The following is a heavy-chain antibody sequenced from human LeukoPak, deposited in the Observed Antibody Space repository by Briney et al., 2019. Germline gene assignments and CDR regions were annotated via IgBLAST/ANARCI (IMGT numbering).Heavy chain of an antibody. CDR2: ISGNNDNP. Sequence: ASVKVSYKTSGYTFSNFGINWVRQAPGQGLEWMGWISGNNDNPNYGQKFQGRFTVTTDSSTSTAYMELRNLRFDDTAVYYCARDGTSTDDYWGQGTLVTVSS. J-gene: IGHJ4*02. D-gene: IGHD2-2*01. CDR3: ARDGTSTDDY. V-gene: IGHV1-18*01. CDR1: GYTFSNFG.